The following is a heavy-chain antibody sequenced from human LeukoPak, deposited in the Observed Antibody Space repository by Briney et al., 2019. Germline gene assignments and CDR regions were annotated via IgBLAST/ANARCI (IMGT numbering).Heavy chain of an antibody. Sequence: PSETQSLTCAVYGGSFNDYFWTWIRQPPGKGLEWIGEVYNGGSTNYNPSLKSRVIISVDTSKNQFSLRLSSVTAADTAVYYCARGRLGSVVFEGYYYFMDVWGKGTTVTVSS. CDR2: VYNGGST. CDR3: ARGRLGSVVFEGYYYFMDV. CDR1: GGSFNDYF. J-gene: IGHJ6*03. D-gene: IGHD3-22*01. V-gene: IGHV4-34*01.